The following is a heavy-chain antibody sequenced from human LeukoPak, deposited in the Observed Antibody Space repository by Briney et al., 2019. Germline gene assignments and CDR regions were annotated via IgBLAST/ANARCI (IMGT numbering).Heavy chain of an antibody. V-gene: IGHV4-4*09. CDR1: GGSVTGYY. CDR3: ARHDDVPVIKNGFDI. D-gene: IGHD3-22*01. J-gene: IGHJ3*02. Sequence: SETLSLTCTVSGGSVTGYYWSWIRQPPGKGLEWIGYIHASGATLHCPSLRSRVTMSLDTTENHFSLNLRSVTAADTAVYYCARHDDVPVIKNGFDIWGQGTVVTVSS. CDR2: IHASGAT.